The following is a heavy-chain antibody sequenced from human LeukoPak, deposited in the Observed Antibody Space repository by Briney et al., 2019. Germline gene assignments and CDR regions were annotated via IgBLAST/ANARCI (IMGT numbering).Heavy chain of an antibody. D-gene: IGHD3-10*01. V-gene: IGHV1-18*01. CDR3: ARSDGSGVSLINRVDL. Sequence: ASVKVSCKASGYTFTSYGISWVRQAPGQGLEWMGWISAYNGNTNFAQKLQGRVTMTTDTSTSTAYMELRSLRSDDTAVYYCARSDGSGVSLINRVDLWGRGTLVTVSS. J-gene: IGHJ2*01. CDR2: ISAYNGNT. CDR1: GYTFTSYG.